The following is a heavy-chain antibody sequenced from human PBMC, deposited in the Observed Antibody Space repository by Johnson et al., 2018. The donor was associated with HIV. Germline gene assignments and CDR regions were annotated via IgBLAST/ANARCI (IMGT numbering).Heavy chain of an antibody. CDR3: ARMVRYYYGSGSYYNVPWKDAFDI. Sequence: VQLVESEGGVVQPGRSLRLYCAASGFTFSSYAMHWVRQAPGKGLEWVSYISSSGSTIYYADSVKGRFTISRANAKNSLYLQMNSLRAEDTALYYCARMVRYYYGSGSYYNVPWKDAFDIWGQGTMVTVSS. CDR1: GFTFSSYA. V-gene: IGHV3-48*04. CDR2: ISSSGSTI. D-gene: IGHD3-10*01. J-gene: IGHJ3*02.